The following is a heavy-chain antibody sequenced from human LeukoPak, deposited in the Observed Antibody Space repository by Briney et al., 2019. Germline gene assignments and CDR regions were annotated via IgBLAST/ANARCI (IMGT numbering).Heavy chain of an antibody. D-gene: IGHD3-10*01. Sequence: KASETLSLTCTVSVGTISSYYWSWIRQPPGKGLEWIGFISYSGSTKYNSSLKSRVTISVDTSKSQFSLKLNTVTAADTAVYYCARGVGYYYHMDVWGKGTTVIVSS. V-gene: IGHV4-59*01. CDR2: ISYSGST. J-gene: IGHJ6*03. CDR3: ARGVGYYYHMDV. CDR1: VGTISSYY.